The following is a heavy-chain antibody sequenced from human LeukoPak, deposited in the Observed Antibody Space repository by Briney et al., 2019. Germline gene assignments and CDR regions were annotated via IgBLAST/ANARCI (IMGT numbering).Heavy chain of an antibody. J-gene: IGHJ4*02. V-gene: IGHV3-30-3*01. D-gene: IGHD3-3*01. CDR1: GFTFSSYA. Sequence: PGRSLRLSYAASGFTFSSYAMHWVRQAPGKGLEWVAVISYDGSNKYYADSVKGRFTISRDNSKNTLYLQMNSLRAEDTAVYYCARDPFGVEGGYFDYWGQGTLVTVSS. CDR2: ISYDGSNK. CDR3: ARDPFGVEGGYFDY.